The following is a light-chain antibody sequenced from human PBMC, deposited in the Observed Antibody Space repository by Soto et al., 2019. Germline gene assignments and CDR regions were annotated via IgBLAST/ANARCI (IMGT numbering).Light chain of an antibody. CDR1: SFNIGRNT. CDR3: GAWDDSLNVV. CDR2: SND. V-gene: IGLV1-44*01. Sequence: QSVLTQPPSASGTPGQRVTISCSGSSFNIGRNTVNWYQQVPGTAPKLLIYSNDQRPSGVPDRFSGSKSGTSASLAISGLQSEDEADYYCGAWDDSLNVVFGGGTKLTVL. J-gene: IGLJ2*01.